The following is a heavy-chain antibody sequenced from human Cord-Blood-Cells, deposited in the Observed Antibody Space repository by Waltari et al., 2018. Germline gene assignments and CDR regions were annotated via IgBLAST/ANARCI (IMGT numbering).Heavy chain of an antibody. CDR1: GFTFSSYS. J-gene: IGHJ4*02. V-gene: IGHV3-21*01. Sequence: EVQLLESGGGLVKPGGSLRLSCAASGFTFSSYSMNWVRQAPGKGLEWVSSISSSSSYIYYADSVKGRFTISRDNAKNSLYLQMNSLRAEDTAVYYCARDAVGPYTRGHFDYWGQGTLVTVSS. D-gene: IGHD3-10*01. CDR2: ISSSSSYI. CDR3: ARDAVGPYTRGHFDY.